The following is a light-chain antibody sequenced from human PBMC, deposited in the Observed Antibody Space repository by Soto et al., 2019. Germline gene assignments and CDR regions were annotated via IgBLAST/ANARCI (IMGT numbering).Light chain of an antibody. CDR2: EVS. J-gene: IGLJ2*01. V-gene: IGLV2-14*01. CDR3: SSYAGNYNLV. Sequence: QSALTQPASVSGSPGQSITISCTGTSGDVGGYYYVSWYQQLPGKAPKLMISEVSNRPSGVSNRFSGSKSGNTASLTISGLQAEDEADYYCSSYAGNYNLVFGGGTKVTVL. CDR1: SGDVGGYYY.